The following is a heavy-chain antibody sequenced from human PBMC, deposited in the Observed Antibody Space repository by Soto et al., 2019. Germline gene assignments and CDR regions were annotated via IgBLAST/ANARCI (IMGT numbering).Heavy chain of an antibody. CDR1: GGSISSSSYF. CDR3: ARTLYYYGSGSYYNY. CDR2: IYYSGST. Sequence: PSETLSLTCSVSGGSISSSSYFWGWIRQPPGKGLEWIGSIYYSGSTYYNPSLKSRVTVSVDTSKNQFSLKLSSVTAADTAVYYCARTLYYYGSGSYYNYWGQGTLVTVSS. J-gene: IGHJ4*02. D-gene: IGHD3-10*01. V-gene: IGHV4-39*01.